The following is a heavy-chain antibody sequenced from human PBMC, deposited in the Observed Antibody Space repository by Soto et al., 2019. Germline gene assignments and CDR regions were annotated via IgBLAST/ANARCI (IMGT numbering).Heavy chain of an antibody. CDR3: ARDSFQPIIPLFGLGDSSSWYGGDY. Sequence: EVQLVESGGGLVKPGGSLRLSCAASGFTFSSYSMNWVRQAPGKGLEWVSSISSSSSYIYYADSVKGRFTISRDNAKNSQYLQMNSLRAEDTAVYYCARDSFQPIIPLFGLGDSSSWYGGDYWGQGTLVTVSS. D-gene: IGHD6-13*01. J-gene: IGHJ4*02. CDR2: ISSSSSYI. CDR1: GFTFSSYS. V-gene: IGHV3-21*01.